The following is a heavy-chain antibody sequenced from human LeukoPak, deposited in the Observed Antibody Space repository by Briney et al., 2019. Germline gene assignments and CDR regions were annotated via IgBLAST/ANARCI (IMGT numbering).Heavy chain of an antibody. V-gene: IGHV3-9*01. CDR3: AKGSYFDY. Sequence: GRSLRLSCAASGFTFDDYAMHWVWQAPGKGLEWVSGISWNSGSIGYADSVKGRFTISRDNAKNSLYLQMNSLRAEDTALYYCAKGSYFDYWGQGTLVTVSS. CDR1: GFTFDDYA. J-gene: IGHJ4*02. CDR2: ISWNSGSI.